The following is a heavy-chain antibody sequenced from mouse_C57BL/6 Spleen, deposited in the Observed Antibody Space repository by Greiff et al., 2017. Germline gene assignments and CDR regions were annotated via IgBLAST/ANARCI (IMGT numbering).Heavy chain of an antibody. J-gene: IGHJ3*01. Sequence: QVHVKQPGAELVKPGASVKLSCKASGYTFTSYWMQWVKQRPGQGLEWIGEIDPSDSYTTYNQKFKGKATLTVDTSSSTAYMQLSSLTAEDSAVYYGANLGRGWFAYWGQGTLVTVSA. D-gene: IGHD4-1*01. CDR2: IDPSDSYT. CDR1: GYTFTSYW. V-gene: IGHV1-50*01. CDR3: ANLGRGWFAY.